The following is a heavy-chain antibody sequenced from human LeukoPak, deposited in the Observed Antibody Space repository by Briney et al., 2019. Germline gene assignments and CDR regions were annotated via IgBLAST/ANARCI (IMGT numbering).Heavy chain of an antibody. CDR3: ARDLTGDRYFDY. Sequence: SETLSPTCTVSGGSISSYYWSWIRQHPGKGLEWLGFIYYSGSTYYNPSLKSRLTISVDTSKNQFSLKLSSVTAADTAVYYCARDLTGDRYFDYWGQGTLVPVSS. V-gene: IGHV4-59*06. CDR1: GGSISSYY. J-gene: IGHJ4*02. D-gene: IGHD7-27*01. CDR2: IYYSGST.